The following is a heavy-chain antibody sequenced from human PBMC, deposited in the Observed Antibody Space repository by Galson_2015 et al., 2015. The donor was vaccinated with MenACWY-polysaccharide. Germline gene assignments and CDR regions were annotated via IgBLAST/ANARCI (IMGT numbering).Heavy chain of an antibody. V-gene: IGHV4-38-2*01. CDR3: ARVEKYSGSFYILY. CDR1: DYSIRSGYF. D-gene: IGHD1-26*01. CDR2: IFHSGTT. Sequence: SETLSLTCAVSDYSIRSGYFWGWIRQPPGKGLEWIASIFHSGTTYYNPSLKSRVTISLDTSKNQFSLKLSSVTAADTAVYYCARVEKYSGSFYILYWGQGTLVTVSS. J-gene: IGHJ4*02.